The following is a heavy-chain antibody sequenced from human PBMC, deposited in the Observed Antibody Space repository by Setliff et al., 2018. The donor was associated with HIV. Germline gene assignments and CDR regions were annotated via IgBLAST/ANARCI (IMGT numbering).Heavy chain of an antibody. CDR1: DSGTYY. V-gene: IGHV4-4*07. Sequence: SETLSLTCTVSDSGTYYWSWIRQPAGKGLEWIGRVSSRGDTNYNPSLKSRVTMSVDTSKNQFSLKLTSVTAADTAVYYCARDVLDLVISVYGFWGQGIPVTVSS. CDR2: VSSRGDT. D-gene: IGHD3-22*01. J-gene: IGHJ4*02. CDR3: ARDVLDLVISVYGF.